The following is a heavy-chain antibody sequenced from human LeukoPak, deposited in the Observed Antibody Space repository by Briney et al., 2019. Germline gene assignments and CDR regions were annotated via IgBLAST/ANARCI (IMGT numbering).Heavy chain of an antibody. V-gene: IGHV4-59*11. D-gene: IGHD5-18*01. J-gene: IGHJ4*02. CDR3: ARGPWIQLWSVPYYFDH. Sequence: SETLSLTCTVSGGSISSHYWSWIRQPPGKGLEWIGYIYYSGSTNYNPSLKSRVTISVDTSKNQFSLKLSSVTAADTAVYYCARGPWIQLWSVPYYFDHWGQGTLVTVSS. CDR1: GGSISSHY. CDR2: IYYSGST.